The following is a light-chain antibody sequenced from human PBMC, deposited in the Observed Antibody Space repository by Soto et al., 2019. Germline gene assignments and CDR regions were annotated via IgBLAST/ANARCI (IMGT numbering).Light chain of an antibody. CDR3: CSYAGSSTYV. Sequence: QSVLTQPDSVSGSPGQSITISCTGTSSDVGSYNLVSWYQQHPGKAPKLMIYEGSKRPSGVSNRFSGSKSGNTASLTISGLQAEDEADYYCCSYAGSSTYVFGAGTQLTVL. V-gene: IGLV2-23*01. CDR1: SSDVGSYNL. CDR2: EGS. J-gene: IGLJ2*01.